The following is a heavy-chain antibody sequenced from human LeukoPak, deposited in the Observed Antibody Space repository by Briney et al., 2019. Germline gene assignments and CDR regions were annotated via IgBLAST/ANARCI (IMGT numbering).Heavy chain of an antibody. CDR1: GGSMGSSSYY. D-gene: IGHD3-10*01. CDR3: ARAKGGEFDY. J-gene: IGHJ4*02. CDR2: IYYSGST. V-gene: IGHV4-39*01. Sequence: SETLSLTCPVSGGSMGSSSYYWGWIRQPPGKGLEWIGSIYYSGSTYYNPSLKSRVTISVDTSKNQFSLKLSSVTAADTAVFYCARAKGGEFDYWGQGTLVTVSS.